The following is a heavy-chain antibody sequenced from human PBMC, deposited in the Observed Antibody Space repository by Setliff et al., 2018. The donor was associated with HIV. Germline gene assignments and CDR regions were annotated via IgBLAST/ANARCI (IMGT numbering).Heavy chain of an antibody. Sequence: NPSETLSLTCNVSIGSISSYYWNWIRQPAGTGLRWIGRISTSGNTNYNPSLKNRLTMSLDTSKQQFSLRLSSVTAADTAIYYCARGGPSVPCTSVSCPPYYYMDVWGKGATVTVS. D-gene: IGHD2-2*01. CDR3: ARGGPSVPCTSVSCPPYYYMDV. CDR2: ISTSGNT. J-gene: IGHJ6*03. V-gene: IGHV4-4*07. CDR1: IGSISSYY.